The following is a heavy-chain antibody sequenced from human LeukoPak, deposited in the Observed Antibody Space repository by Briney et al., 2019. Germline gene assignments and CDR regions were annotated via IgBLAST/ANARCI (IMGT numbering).Heavy chain of an antibody. CDR2: IYYSGRT. CDR3: ARRRYYDGSGYLE. CDR1: GDSVSRSDSD. Sequence: SETLSLTCSVSGDSVSRSDSDWDWIRQPPGKGLEWIGTIYYSGRTYYSPSLKSRVTMSADPSNNQFSLTLRPVTAADTAVYYCARRRYYDGSGYLEWGQGTLLSVSS. V-gene: IGHV4-39*01. D-gene: IGHD3-22*01. J-gene: IGHJ1*01.